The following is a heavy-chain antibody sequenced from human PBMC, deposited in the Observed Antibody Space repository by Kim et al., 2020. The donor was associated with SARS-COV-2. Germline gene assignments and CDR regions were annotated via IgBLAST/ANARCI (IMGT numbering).Heavy chain of an antibody. J-gene: IGHJ4*02. CDR2: IYYSGST. D-gene: IGHD3-22*01. CDR3: ARGDYDSSGYYGGVDY. Sequence: SETLSLTCTVSGGSISSGGYYWSWIRQHPGKGLEWIGYIYYSGSTYYNPSLKSRVTISVDTSKNQFSLKLSSVTAADTVVYYCARGDYDSSGYYGGVDYWGQGTLVTVSS. CDR1: GGSISSGGYY. V-gene: IGHV4-31*03.